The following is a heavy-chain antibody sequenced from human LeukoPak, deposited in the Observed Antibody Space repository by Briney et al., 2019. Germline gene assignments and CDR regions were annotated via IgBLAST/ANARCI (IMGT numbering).Heavy chain of an antibody. J-gene: IGHJ4*02. D-gene: IGHD7-27*01. CDR3: ARVTGGRLRQDFDY. Sequence: GGSLRLSCAASGFTFSSYGMHWVRQAPGQGLEWMGWINPNSGGTNYAQKFQGRVTMTRDTSISTAYMELSRLRSDDTAVYYCARVTGGRLRQDFDYWGQGTLVTVSS. CDR2: INPNSGGT. V-gene: IGHV1-2*02. CDR1: GFTFSSYG.